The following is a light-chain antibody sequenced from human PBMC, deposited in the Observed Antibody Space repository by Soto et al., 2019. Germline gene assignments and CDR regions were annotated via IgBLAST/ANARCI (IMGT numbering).Light chain of an antibody. CDR3: QQYDKLPIT. Sequence: DIQMTQSPSSLSASVGDRITITCQASQDISNYLNWYQQKPGKAPKLLIYDASNLETGVPSRFSGRVSGTDFTFPISSLQPEDIATYYCQQYDKLPITFGQGTRLEIK. J-gene: IGKJ5*01. CDR1: QDISNY. V-gene: IGKV1-33*01. CDR2: DAS.